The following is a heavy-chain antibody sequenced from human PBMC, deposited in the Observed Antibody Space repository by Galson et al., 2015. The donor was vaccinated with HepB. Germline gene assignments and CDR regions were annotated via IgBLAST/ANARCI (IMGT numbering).Heavy chain of an antibody. CDR2: ISYGGNSK. CDR1: GFTFSTYA. V-gene: IGHV3-30*04. CDR3: ARGPNYDFSTGSSPHLYYGMDV. D-gene: IGHD3-3*01. J-gene: IGHJ6*02. Sequence: SLRLSCAASGFTFSTYAMHWVRQAPGKGLERVAVISYGGNSKYYGDSVKGRFTISRDNSKNTQYLQMNSLRVEDTGVYFCARGPNYDFSTGSSPHLYYGMDVWGQGTTVTVSS.